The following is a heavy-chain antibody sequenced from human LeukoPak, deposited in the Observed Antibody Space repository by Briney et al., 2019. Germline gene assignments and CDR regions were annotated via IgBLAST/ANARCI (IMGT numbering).Heavy chain of an antibody. Sequence: ASVKVSCKAPGYTFTGYYMHWVRQAPGQGLEWMGWINPNSGGTNYAQKFQGRVTMTRDTSISTAYMELSRLRSDDTAVYYRARDPGSPLSVAAPDYWGQGTLVTVSS. V-gene: IGHV1-2*02. CDR1: GYTFTGYY. D-gene: IGHD6-19*01. J-gene: IGHJ4*02. CDR3: ARDPGSPLSVAAPDY. CDR2: INPNSGGT.